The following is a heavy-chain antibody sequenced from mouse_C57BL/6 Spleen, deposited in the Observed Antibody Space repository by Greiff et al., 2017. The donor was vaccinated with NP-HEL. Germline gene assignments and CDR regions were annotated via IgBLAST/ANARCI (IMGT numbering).Heavy chain of an antibody. V-gene: IGHV1-55*01. CDR1: GYTFTSYW. J-gene: IGHJ2*01. Sequence: QVHVKQPGAELVKPGASVKMSCKASGYTFTSYWITWVKQRPGQGLEWIGDIYPGSGSTNYNEKFKSKATLTVDTSSSTAYMQLSSLTSEDSAVYYCARSVRDFYYYGDYWGQGTTLTVSS. D-gene: IGHD1-1*01. CDR3: ARSVRDFYYYGDY. CDR2: IYPGSGST.